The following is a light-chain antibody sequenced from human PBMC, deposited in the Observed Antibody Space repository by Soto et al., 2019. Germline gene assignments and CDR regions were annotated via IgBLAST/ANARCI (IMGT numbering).Light chain of an antibody. CDR2: AAS. CDR3: QQYDKWPQT. V-gene: IGKV1-12*01. Sequence: DIQMTQSPSSVSASVGDRVTITCRASQGVSNWLAWYQQKPGKAPKLLIYAASTLRSGVPSRFRGSGSGTDFTFTISSLQSEDFAVYYCQQYDKWPQTFGQGTKVDIK. J-gene: IGKJ1*01. CDR1: QGVSNW.